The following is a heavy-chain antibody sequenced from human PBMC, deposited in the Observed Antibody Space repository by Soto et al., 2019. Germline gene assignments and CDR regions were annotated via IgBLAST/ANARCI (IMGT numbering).Heavy chain of an antibody. V-gene: IGHV5-51*01. CDR3: ARVKFSFD. J-gene: IGHJ1*01. CDR1: GYSFSSQW. Sequence: PGESLKISCKGSGYSFSSQWIGWVRQIPGRGLEWMGIIYPGDSDTIYSPSFQGQVTFSVDNTRNTVYLEMSTLRAEDTAVYYCARVKFSFDWGQGTLVTVSS. CDR2: IYPGDSDT.